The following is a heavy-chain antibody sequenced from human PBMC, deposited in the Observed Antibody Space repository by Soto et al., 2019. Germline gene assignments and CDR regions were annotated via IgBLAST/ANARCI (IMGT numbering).Heavy chain of an antibody. CDR2: INHSGST. CDR1: GGSFSDYY. Sequence: SETLSLTCSVYGGSFSDYYWSWIRQPPGKGLEWIGEINHSGSTNYNPSLKSRVTISVDTSKNQFSLKLSSVTAADTAVYYCARGSGKRWLQPFDYWGQGTLVTVSS. J-gene: IGHJ4*02. V-gene: IGHV4-34*01. CDR3: ARGSGKRWLQPFDY. D-gene: IGHD5-12*01.